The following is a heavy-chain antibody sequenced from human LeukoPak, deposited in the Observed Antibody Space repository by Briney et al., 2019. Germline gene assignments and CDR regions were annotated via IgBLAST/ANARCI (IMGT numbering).Heavy chain of an antibody. D-gene: IGHD6-13*01. CDR2: ISSSGSTI. CDR1: GFTFSDYY. V-gene: IGHV3-11*01. Sequence: GGSLRLSCAASGFTFSDYYVSWIRQAPGKGLEWVSYISSSGSTIYYADSVKGRFTISRDNAKNSLYLQMNSLRAEDTAVYYCARETSLASSSWYNWFDPWGQGTLVTVSS. J-gene: IGHJ5*02. CDR3: ARETSLASSSWYNWFDP.